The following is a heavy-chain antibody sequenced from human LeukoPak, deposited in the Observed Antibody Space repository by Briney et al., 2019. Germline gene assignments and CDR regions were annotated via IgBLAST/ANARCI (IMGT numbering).Heavy chain of an antibody. CDR2: IYHSGST. CDR3: ARQGDFWSGSGAFDI. J-gene: IGHJ3*02. D-gene: IGHD3-3*01. Sequence: PSETLSLTCAVSGYSISSGYYWGWIRQPPGKGLEWIGSIYHSGSTYCNPSLKSRVTISVDTSKNQFSLKLSSVTAADTAVYYCARQGDFWSGSGAFDIWGQGTMVTVSS. V-gene: IGHV4-38-2*01. CDR1: GYSISSGYY.